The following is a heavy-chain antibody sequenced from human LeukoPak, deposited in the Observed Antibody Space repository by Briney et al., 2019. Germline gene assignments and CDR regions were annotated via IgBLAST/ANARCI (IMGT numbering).Heavy chain of an antibody. CDR3: ARVPAYYYDSSGHYWYFDL. Sequence: ASVKVSCEASGYTFTSYGISWVRQAPGQGLEWMGWINPNSGGTNYAQKFQGRVTMTRDTSISTAYMELSRLRSDDTAVYYCARVPAYYYDSSGHYWYFDLWGRGTLVTVSS. J-gene: IGHJ2*01. CDR1: GYTFTSYG. V-gene: IGHV1-2*02. CDR2: INPNSGGT. D-gene: IGHD3-22*01.